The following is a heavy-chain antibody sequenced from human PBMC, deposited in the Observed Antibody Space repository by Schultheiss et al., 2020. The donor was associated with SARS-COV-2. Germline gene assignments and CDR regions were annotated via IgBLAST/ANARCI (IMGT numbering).Heavy chain of an antibody. J-gene: IGHJ4*02. CDR3: AKVSGWYNY. D-gene: IGHD6-19*01. CDR1: GFTFGDYA. V-gene: IGHV3-23*01. CDR2: ISGSGGST. Sequence: GESLKISCTASGFTFGDYAMSWVRQAPGKGLEWVSAISGSGGSTYYADSVKGRFTISRDNSKNTLYLQMNSLRAEDTAVYYCAKVSGWYNYWGQGTLVTVSS.